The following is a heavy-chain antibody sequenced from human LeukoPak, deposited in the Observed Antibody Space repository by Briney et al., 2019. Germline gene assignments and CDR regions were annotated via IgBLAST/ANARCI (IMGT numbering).Heavy chain of an antibody. Sequence: ASVKVSCKASGYIFTSYYMHRVRQAPGQGLEWMGIIKPSGGSTSYAQKFQGRVTMTRNTSISTAYMELSSLRSEDTAVYYCARSRGIRGDPFDYWGQGTLVTVSS. CDR1: GYIFTSYY. J-gene: IGHJ4*02. CDR2: IKPSGGST. V-gene: IGHV1-46*01. D-gene: IGHD3-10*01. CDR3: ARSRGIRGDPFDY.